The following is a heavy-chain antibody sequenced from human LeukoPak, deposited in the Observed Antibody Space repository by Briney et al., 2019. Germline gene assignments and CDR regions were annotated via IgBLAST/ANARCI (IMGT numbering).Heavy chain of an antibody. D-gene: IGHD3-10*01. V-gene: IGHV4-38-2*02. CDR3: ARDRSIWFGESYYYYYYMDV. J-gene: IGHJ6*03. CDR1: TYSISSGYY. Sequence: SETLSLTCAVSTYSISSGYYWGWIRQPPGKGLEWIGSVYHSGSTYYSPSLKSRVTISVDTSKNQFSLKLSSVTAADTAVYYCARDRSIWFGESYYYYYYMDVWGKGTTVTVSS. CDR2: VYHSGST.